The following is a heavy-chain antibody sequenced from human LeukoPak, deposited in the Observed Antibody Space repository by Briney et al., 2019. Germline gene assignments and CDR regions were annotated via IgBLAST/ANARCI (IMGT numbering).Heavy chain of an antibody. CDR1: AFTFSTYE. CDR3: ASVTARDYYTSGSYPPPFDS. V-gene: IGHV3-48*03. Sequence: GGSLRLSCEVSAFTFSTYEMNWVRQAPGKGLEWVSYISGSGDTIYYAASVRGRLTISRDNAKNSLYLQMNSLRAEDTAVYYCASVTARDYYTSGSYPPPFDSWGQGTLLTVSS. D-gene: IGHD3-10*01. J-gene: IGHJ4*02. CDR2: ISGSGDTI.